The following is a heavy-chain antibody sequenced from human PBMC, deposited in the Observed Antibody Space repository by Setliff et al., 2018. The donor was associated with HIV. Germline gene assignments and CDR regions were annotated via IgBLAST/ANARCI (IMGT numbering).Heavy chain of an antibody. V-gene: IGHV3-7*01. CDR1: GLTFSSYW. CDR3: ARVIHRGYYYGSGSFDF. CDR2: INQEGSEK. Sequence: PGGSLRLSCAASGLTFSSYWISWVRQAQGKGLEWVANINQEGSEKYYVDSLKGRFTISRGNAKNSLYLQMNSLRAEDTAVYSFARVIHRGYYYGSGSFDFWGRGTLVTVSS. J-gene: IGHJ5*01. D-gene: IGHD3-10*01.